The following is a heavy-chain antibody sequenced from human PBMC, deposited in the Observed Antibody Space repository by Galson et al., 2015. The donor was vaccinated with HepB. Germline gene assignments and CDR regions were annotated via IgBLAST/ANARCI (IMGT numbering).Heavy chain of an antibody. CDR2: TYYRSKWYN. D-gene: IGHD5/OR15-5a*01. CDR1: GDSVSSNSAA. J-gene: IGHJ4*02. Sequence: CAISGDSVSSNSAAWNWIRQSPSRGLEWLGRTYYRSKWYNDYAVSVKSRITIDPDTSKNQFSLQLNSVTPEDTAVYYCARGGAGIIVSLFHYWGQGTLVTVSS. V-gene: IGHV6-1*01. CDR3: ARGGAGIIVSLFHY.